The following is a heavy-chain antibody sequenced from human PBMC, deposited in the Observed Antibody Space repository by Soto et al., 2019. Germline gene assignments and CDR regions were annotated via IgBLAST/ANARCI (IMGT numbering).Heavy chain of an antibody. CDR1: GGTFSSYA. J-gene: IGHJ4*02. CDR2: IIPIFGTA. V-gene: IGHV1-69*13. Sequence: ASVKVSCKASGGTFSSYAISWVRQAPGQGLEWMGGIIPIFGTANYAQKFQGRVTITADESTSTAYMELSSLRSEDTAVYYCARSAEIQLWLPDYWGQGTLVTVSS. D-gene: IGHD5-18*01. CDR3: ARSAEIQLWLPDY.